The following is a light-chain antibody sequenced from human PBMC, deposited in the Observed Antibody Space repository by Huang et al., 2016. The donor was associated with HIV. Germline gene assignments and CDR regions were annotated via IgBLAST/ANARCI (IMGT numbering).Light chain of an antibody. Sequence: IQLTQSPSSLSASVGDRVTITCRANQAIGTYLAWYQQKPGKAPELLLNSSSTLRSGVPSRLSGGGSGTDFTLTIPSLQPEDFASYSCQHLYTFGGGTKVEIK. V-gene: IGKV1-9*01. CDR3: QHLYT. J-gene: IGKJ4*01. CDR1: QAIGTY. CDR2: SSS.